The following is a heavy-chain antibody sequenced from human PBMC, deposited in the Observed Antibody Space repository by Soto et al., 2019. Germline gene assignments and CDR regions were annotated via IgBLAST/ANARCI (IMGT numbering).Heavy chain of an antibody. Sequence: EVKLVESGGGLVQPGRSLRLSCTSSGFTFGDYAMTWFRQAPGKGLECVGFIRSKIYGGTTEYAASVRGRFTISRDDSKSIAYLQMDSLNTEDTAVYYCSRDLEGPIPTRPLFDYWGQGTLVTVSS. CDR3: SRDLEGPIPTRPLFDY. CDR1: GFTFGDYA. V-gene: IGHV3-49*03. D-gene: IGHD5-12*01. CDR2: IRSKIYGGTT. J-gene: IGHJ4*02.